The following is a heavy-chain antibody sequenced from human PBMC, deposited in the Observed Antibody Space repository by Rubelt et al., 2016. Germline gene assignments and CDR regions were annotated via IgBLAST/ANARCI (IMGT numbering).Heavy chain of an antibody. J-gene: IGHJ3*02. CDR1: SGSISPYH. CDR2: FYYSGRT. V-gene: IGHV4-59*12. CDR3: ARRNDFDI. Sequence: QVQLQESGPGLVKPSETLSLTCTVSSGSISPYHWSWIRQPPGKGLEWIGNFYYSGRTNFNPSLKSRVTISFDTSKDQFSLRLTSVTAADTALYYCARRNDFDIWGQGTMVTVSS.